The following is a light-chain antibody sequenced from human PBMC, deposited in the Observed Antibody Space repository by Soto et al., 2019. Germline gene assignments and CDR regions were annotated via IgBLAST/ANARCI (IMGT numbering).Light chain of an antibody. J-gene: IGKJ5*01. CDR2: DAS. CDR3: QQSYSTPIT. CDR1: QSVSSK. V-gene: IGKV3-15*01. Sequence: EMVMTQSPVTLSLSPGERATLSCRASQSVSSKLVWYQQKPGQAPRLLIYDASNRSTGVPARVSGSGAGTDFTLTISSLQPEDFATYYCQQSYSTPITFGQGTRLENK.